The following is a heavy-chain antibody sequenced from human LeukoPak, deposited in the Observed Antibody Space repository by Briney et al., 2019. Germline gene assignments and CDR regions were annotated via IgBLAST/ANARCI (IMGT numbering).Heavy chain of an antibody. V-gene: IGHV1-46*01. CDR1: GDTFTDYY. CDR3: ARDPMLSSGYSTGILWYFDL. CDR2: INPNGGST. Sequence: GASVKVSCKASGDTFTDYYMHWVRQAPGQGLEWMGIINPNGGSTSYAQKFQGRVTMTRDTSTSTVFMELSSLRSEDTAVYYCARDPMLSSGYSTGILWYFDLWGRGTLVTVSS. J-gene: IGHJ2*01. D-gene: IGHD3-22*01.